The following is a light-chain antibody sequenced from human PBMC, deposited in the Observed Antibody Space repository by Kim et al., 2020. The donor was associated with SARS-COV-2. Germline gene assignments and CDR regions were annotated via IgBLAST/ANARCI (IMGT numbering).Light chain of an antibody. CDR2: GKN. V-gene: IGLV3-19*01. CDR1: SLRSYY. J-gene: IGLJ2*01. CDR3: NSRDSSVRMV. Sequence: SSELTQDPAVSVALGQTVRITCQGDSLRSYYASWYQQKPGQAPVLVIYGKNNRPSGIPDRFSGSSSGNTASLTITGAQAEDEADYYCNSRDSSVRMVFGGGTKLTVL.